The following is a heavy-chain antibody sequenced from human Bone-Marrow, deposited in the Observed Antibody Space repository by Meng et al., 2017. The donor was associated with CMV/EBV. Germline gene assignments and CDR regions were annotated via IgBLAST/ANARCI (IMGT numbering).Heavy chain of an antibody. CDR2: INPNSGGT. Sequence: ASVKVSCKASGYTFTGYYMHWVRQAPGQGLEWMGWINPNSGGTNYAQKFQGRVTMTRDMSISTAYMELSRLRSDDTAVYYCARRLVREYYFDYWGQGTLVTVSS. V-gene: IGHV1-2*02. CDR1: GYTFTGYY. CDR3: ARRLVREYYFDY. D-gene: IGHD6-19*01. J-gene: IGHJ4*02.